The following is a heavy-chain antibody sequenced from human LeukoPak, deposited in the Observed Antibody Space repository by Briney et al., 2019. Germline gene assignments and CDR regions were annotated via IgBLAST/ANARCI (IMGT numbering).Heavy chain of an antibody. CDR2: ISAYNGNT. D-gene: IGHD3-10*01. V-gene: IGHV1-18*01. CDR1: GYTFTSYG. Sequence: ASVKVSCKASGYTFTSYGISWVRQAPGQGLEWMGWISAYNGNTNYAQKLQGRVTMTTDTSTSTAYMELSSLRSEDTAVYYCATASMVRGVIGAPLYYFDYWGQGTLVTVSS. J-gene: IGHJ4*02. CDR3: ATASMVRGVIGAPLYYFDY.